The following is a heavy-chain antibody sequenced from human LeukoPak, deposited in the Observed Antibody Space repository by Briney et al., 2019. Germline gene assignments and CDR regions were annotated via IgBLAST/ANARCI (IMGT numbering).Heavy chain of an antibody. CDR2: FYPEDGET. D-gene: IGHD1-26*01. J-gene: IGHJ5*02. Sequence: ASVKVSCKVSGYTLTELSIHWVRQAPGKGLEWRGGFYPEDGETIYAQKFQGRVTMTEDTSTDTAYMELSSLRSEDTAVYYCATSHNTGFLGATRGAWFDPWGQGTLVTVSS. CDR1: GYTLTELS. CDR3: ATSHNTGFLGATRGAWFDP. V-gene: IGHV1-24*01.